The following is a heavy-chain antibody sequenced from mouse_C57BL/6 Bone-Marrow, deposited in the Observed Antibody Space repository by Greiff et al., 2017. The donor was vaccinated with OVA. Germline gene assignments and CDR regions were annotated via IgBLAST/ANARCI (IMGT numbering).Heavy chain of an antibody. CDR3: AENYGSFDD. Sequence: VQLQQSGPELVKPGASVKMSCKASGYTFTDYNMHWVKQSPGKSLEWIGYINPNNGGTSYNQKFKGKATLTVNKSSSTAYMELRSLTSEDSAVYYCAENYGSFDDWGQGTTLTVSS. J-gene: IGHJ2*01. V-gene: IGHV1-22*01. CDR2: INPNNGGT. D-gene: IGHD1-1*01. CDR1: GYTFTDYN.